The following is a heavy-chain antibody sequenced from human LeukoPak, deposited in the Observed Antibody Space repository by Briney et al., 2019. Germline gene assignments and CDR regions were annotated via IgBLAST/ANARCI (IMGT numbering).Heavy chain of an antibody. J-gene: IGHJ4*02. Sequence: ASVKVSCKASGYTFTSYYMHWVRQAPGQGLEWMGIINPSGGSTSYAQKFQGRVTMTRDMSTSTDYMELSSLRSEDTAVYYCARDQLGGLWELRNMDYWGQGTLVTVSS. CDR2: INPSGGST. D-gene: IGHD1-26*01. CDR1: GYTFTSYY. CDR3: ARDQLGGLWELRNMDY. V-gene: IGHV1-46*01.